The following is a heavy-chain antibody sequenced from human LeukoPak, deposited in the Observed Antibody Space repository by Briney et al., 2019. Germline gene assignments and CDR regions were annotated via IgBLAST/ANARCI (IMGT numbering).Heavy chain of an antibody. CDR2: INPIYNTV. D-gene: IGHD1-1*01. V-gene: IGHV1-69*13. CDR3: AAEGKVQLDYYYGMDV. Sequence: SVKVSCKASGGTFSNYEISWVRQAPGQGPEWMGGINPIYNTVNHAQRFLGRVAITAHESTGTAYMELSSLRSEDTAVYYCAAEGKVQLDYYYGMDVWGKGTTVTVSS. CDR1: GGTFSNYE. J-gene: IGHJ6*04.